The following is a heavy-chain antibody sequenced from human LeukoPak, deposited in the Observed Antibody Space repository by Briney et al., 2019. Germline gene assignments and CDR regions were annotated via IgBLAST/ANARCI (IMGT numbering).Heavy chain of an antibody. J-gene: IGHJ3*02. CDR3: ARGSIVVVTARFAFDI. CDR1: GFTFSSYA. CDR2: ISYDGTNK. V-gene: IGHV3-30*01. D-gene: IGHD2-21*02. Sequence: GGSLRLSCAASGFTFSSYAMHWVRQAPGKGLEWVAVISYDGTNKYYADSVKGRFTISRDNSKNTLYLQMNSLSAEDTAVYYCARGSIVVVTARFAFDIWGQGTTVTVSS.